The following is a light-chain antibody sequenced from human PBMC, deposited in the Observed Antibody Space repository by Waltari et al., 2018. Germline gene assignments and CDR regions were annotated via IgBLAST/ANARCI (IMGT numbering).Light chain of an antibody. CDR2: GAS. V-gene: IGKV3-15*01. Sequence: ETVMTQSPATLSASPGEGATLSCRASESVSTKLAWYQGKSGQAPRRLIYGASTRATGIPARFSGTGSGTEFTLTVSSLQSEDFALYYCQQYSNWPPTFGQGTKVDIK. J-gene: IGKJ1*01. CDR1: ESVSTK. CDR3: QQYSNWPPT.